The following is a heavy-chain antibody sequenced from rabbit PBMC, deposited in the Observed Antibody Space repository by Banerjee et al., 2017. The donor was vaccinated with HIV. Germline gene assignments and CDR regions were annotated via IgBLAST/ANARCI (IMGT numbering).Heavy chain of an antibody. CDR2: IGAGSSDST. V-gene: IGHV1S40*01. Sequence: QSLEESGGDLVQPGASLTLTCTASGFSFSSSYWICWVRQAPGKGLEWIACIGAGSSDSTYYASWAKGRFTCSKTSSTTVTLQMPSLTAADTATYFCARARYASGSYIAYALYYGMDLWGPGTLVTVS. CDR1: GFSFSSSYW. J-gene: IGHJ6*01. D-gene: IGHD8-1*01. CDR3: ARARYASGSYIAYALYYGMDL.